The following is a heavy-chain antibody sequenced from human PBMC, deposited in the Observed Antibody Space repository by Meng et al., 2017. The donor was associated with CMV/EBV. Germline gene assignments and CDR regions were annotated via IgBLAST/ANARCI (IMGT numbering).Heavy chain of an antibody. CDR2: IYTSGST. Sequence: QVQLQQLGPGLVKPSETLPLTCTVSGGSIRSYYWSWIRPPAGKGLEWIGRIYTSGSTNYNPSLKSRVTMSVDTSKNQFSLKLSSVTAADTAVYYCAREMPIAAAGCFDYWGQGTLVTVSS. V-gene: IGHV4-4*07. D-gene: IGHD6-13*01. CDR3: AREMPIAAAGCFDY. J-gene: IGHJ4*02. CDR1: GGSIRSYY.